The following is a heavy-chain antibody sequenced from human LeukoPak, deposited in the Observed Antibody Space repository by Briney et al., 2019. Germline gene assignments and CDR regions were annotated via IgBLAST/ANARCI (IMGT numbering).Heavy chain of an antibody. CDR1: GGSISSSNW. V-gene: IGHV4-4*02. CDR2: IYYSGST. CDR3: ARLADYYGSGSYPNWFDP. J-gene: IGHJ5*02. Sequence: SGTLSLTCAVSGGSISSSNWWSWVRQPPGKGLEWIGYIYYSGSTNYNPSLKSRATISVDTSKNQFSLKLSSVTAADTAVYYCARLADYYGSGSYPNWFDPWGQGTLVTVSS. D-gene: IGHD3-10*01.